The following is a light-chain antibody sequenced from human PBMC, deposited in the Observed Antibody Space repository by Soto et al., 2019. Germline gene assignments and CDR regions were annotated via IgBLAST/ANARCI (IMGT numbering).Light chain of an antibody. CDR3: QQYGGSPPT. V-gene: IGKV3-20*01. CDR2: GAS. Sequence: EIVLTQSPGTLSLSAGERATLSCRASQTVSSNSLAWYQQKPGQAPRLLIYGASSRSTDIPDRFSGSGSGTDFTLTISRLEPKDFAVYYCQQYGGSPPTFGQGTRVEIK. CDR1: QTVSSNS. J-gene: IGKJ1*01.